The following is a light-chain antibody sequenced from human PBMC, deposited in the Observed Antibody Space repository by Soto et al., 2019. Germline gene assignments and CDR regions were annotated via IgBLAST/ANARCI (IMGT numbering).Light chain of an antibody. V-gene: IGLV2-14*01. CDR3: SSYTSSSTLV. Sequence: QSALTQPASVSGSPGQSITIYCTATSSDVGAYDYVSWYQQYPGKAPKLMIYEVINRPSGVSNRFSGSKSGNTASLIISGLQAEDEADYYCSSYTSSSTLVFGGGTK. CDR2: EVI. J-gene: IGLJ2*01. CDR1: SSDVGAYDY.